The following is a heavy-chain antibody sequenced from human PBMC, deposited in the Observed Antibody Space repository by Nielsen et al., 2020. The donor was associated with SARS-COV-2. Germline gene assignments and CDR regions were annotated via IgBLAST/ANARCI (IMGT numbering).Heavy chain of an antibody. CDR2: IYYSGST. Sequence: SETLSLTCTVSGGSISSYYWSWIRQPPGKGLEWIGYIYYSGSTNYNPSLKSRVTMSVDTSKNQFSLKLSSVTAADTAVYYCARDSLIAVAGYYYYYGMDVWGQGTTVTVSS. CDR1: GGSISSYY. J-gene: IGHJ6*02. CDR3: ARDSLIAVAGYYYYYGMDV. V-gene: IGHV4-59*12. D-gene: IGHD6-19*01.